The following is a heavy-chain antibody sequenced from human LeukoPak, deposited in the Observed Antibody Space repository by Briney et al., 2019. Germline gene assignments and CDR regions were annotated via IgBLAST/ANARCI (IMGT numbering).Heavy chain of an antibody. Sequence: SETLSLTCAVYGGSFSGYYWSWICQPPGKGLEWIGEINHSGSTNYNPSLKSRVTISVDTSKNQFSLKLSPVTAADTAVYYCARGNWFDPWGQGTLVTVSS. CDR1: GGSFSGYY. J-gene: IGHJ5*02. CDR2: INHSGST. V-gene: IGHV4-34*01. CDR3: ARGNWFDP.